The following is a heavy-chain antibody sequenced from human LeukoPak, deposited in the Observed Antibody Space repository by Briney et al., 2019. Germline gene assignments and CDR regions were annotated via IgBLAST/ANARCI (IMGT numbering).Heavy chain of an antibody. D-gene: IGHD5-18*01. CDR1: GYTFTGYY. CDR3: ARDGGYSYGYIPFDY. Sequence: ASVKVSCKASGYTFTGYYMHWVRQAPGPGREWMGWINPNSGGTNYAQKFQGRVTMTRDTSISTAYMELSRLRSDDTAVYYCARDGGYSYGYIPFDYWGQGTLVTVSS. V-gene: IGHV1-2*02. CDR2: INPNSGGT. J-gene: IGHJ4*02.